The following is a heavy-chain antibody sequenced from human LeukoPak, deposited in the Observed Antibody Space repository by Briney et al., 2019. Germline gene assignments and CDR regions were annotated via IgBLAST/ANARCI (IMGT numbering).Heavy chain of an antibody. D-gene: IGHD3-16*01. Sequence: GASLRLSCSVSGSTSSTYHMGWVRQAPGKGLEWVSITGDQEYYADSVKGRFAISRDSSKNTLYLQMYSLTAEDTAIYYCAETLGPGRHYFISWGQGTLVTVSS. V-gene: IGHV3-23*01. J-gene: IGHJ4*02. CDR3: AETLGPGRHYFIS. CDR1: GSTSSTYH. CDR2: TGDQE.